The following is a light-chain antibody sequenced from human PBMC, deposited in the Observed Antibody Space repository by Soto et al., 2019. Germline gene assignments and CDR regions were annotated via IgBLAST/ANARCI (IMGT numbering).Light chain of an antibody. CDR3: CSSAPESTYV. CDR2: EVS. Sequence: QSVLTQPASVSGSPGQSITISCTGTSSDVGGYNYVSWYQQHPGKAPKVMIYEVSHRPSGVSDRFSGSTSGNAASLTISGLQADDEADYFCCSSAPESTYVFGTGTKLTVL. CDR1: SSDVGGYNY. V-gene: IGLV2-14*01. J-gene: IGLJ1*01.